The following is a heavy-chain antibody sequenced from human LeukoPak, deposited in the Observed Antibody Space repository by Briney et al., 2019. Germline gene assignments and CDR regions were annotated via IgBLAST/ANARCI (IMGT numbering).Heavy chain of an antibody. Sequence: ASVKVSCKASGYTFTSYGISWVRQAPGQGLEWMGWISAYNGNTNYVQKLQGRVTMTTDTSTSTAYMELRSLRSDDTAVYYCAREQTYDSKDAFDIWGQGTMVTVSS. J-gene: IGHJ3*02. CDR3: AREQTYDSKDAFDI. CDR2: ISAYNGNT. D-gene: IGHD3-22*01. CDR1: GYTFTSYG. V-gene: IGHV1-18*01.